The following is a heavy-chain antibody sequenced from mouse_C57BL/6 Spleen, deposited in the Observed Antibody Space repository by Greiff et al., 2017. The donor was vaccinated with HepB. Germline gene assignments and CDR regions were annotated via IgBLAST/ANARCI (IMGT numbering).Heavy chain of an antibody. D-gene: IGHD2-4*01. Sequence: EVQVVESGGGLVQPGGSMKLSCVASGFTFSNYWMNWVRQSPEKGLEWVAQIRLKSDNYATHYAESVKGRFTISRDDSKSSVYLQMNNLRAEDTGIHYCTDDYDGGWYFDVWGTGTTVTVSS. J-gene: IGHJ1*03. CDR1: GFTFSNYW. CDR2: IRLKSDNYAT. V-gene: IGHV6-3*01. CDR3: TDDYDGGWYFDV.